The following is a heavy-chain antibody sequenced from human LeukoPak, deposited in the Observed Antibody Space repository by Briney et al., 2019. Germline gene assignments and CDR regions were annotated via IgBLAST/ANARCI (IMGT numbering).Heavy chain of an antibody. CDR1: GGTFSSYA. CDR3: ARGGTGYSYGFDY. CDR2: IIPIFGTA. V-gene: IGHV1-69*05. J-gene: IGHJ4*02. Sequence: SVKVSCKASGGTFSSYAISWVRQAPGQGLEWMGGIIPIFGTANYAQKFQGRVTITTDESTSTAYMELSSLRSEDTAVYCCARGGTGYSYGFDYWGQGTLVTVSS. D-gene: IGHD5-18*01.